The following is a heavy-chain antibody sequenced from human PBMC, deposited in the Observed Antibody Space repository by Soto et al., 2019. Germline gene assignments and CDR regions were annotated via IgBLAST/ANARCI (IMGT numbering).Heavy chain of an antibody. CDR2: INPNSGGT. Sequence: SSVKLSCKSSGYTFTGYYIHWVRQAPGRGLEWMGWINPNSGGTNYAQKFQGRVTMTTDTSISTAYMELSRLRSADTAVYYCARDLGGSNSDAREIWGKGTGVTV. CDR3: ARDLGGSNSDAREI. V-gene: IGHV1-2*02. D-gene: IGHD6-6*01. J-gene: IGHJ3*02. CDR1: GYTFTGYY.